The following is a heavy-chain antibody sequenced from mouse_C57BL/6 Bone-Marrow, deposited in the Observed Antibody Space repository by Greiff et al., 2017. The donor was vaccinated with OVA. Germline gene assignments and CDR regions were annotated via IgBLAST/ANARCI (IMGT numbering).Heavy chain of an antibody. J-gene: IGHJ4*01. V-gene: IGHV1-15*01. D-gene: IGHD2-5*01. Sequence: QVQLQQSGAELVRPGASVTLSCKASGYTFTDYEMHWVKQTPVHGLEWIGAIDPETGGTAYNQKFKGKAILTADNSSSTAYMALRSLTSEDSAVYYCTRGYSNYYAMDYWGQGTSVTVSS. CDR2: IDPETGGT. CDR3: TRGYSNYYAMDY. CDR1: GYTFTDYE.